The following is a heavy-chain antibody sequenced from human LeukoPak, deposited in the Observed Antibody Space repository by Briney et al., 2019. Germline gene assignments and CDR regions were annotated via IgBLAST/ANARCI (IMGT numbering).Heavy chain of an antibody. D-gene: IGHD3-10*01. V-gene: IGHV4-59*01. CDR2: IYYGGST. CDR1: GGSMSSYY. J-gene: IGHJ5*02. CDR3: ARARGVGASWFDP. Sequence: SETLSLTCTVSGGSMSSYYWSWIRQPPGKGLEWMGYIYYGGSTTYNPSLKSRVPISVDTSNNQFSLKLSSVTAADTAVYYCARARGVGASWFDPCGHRTLVTVSS.